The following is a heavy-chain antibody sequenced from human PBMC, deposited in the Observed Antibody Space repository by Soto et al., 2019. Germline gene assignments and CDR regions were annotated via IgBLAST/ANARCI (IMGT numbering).Heavy chain of an antibody. CDR3: AKAGGIALFRGMDV. V-gene: IGHV3-23*01. J-gene: IGHJ6*02. Sequence: EVQVLESGGGLVQPGGSLRLSCAASGFTFSTYAMNWVRQTPGKGLEWVSRISGSGGSTYYADSVKGRFTISRDNSKNTRYLQMNSLRAEDTAIYYCAKAGGIALFRGMDVWGQGTSVTVS. D-gene: IGHD6-13*01. CDR2: ISGSGGST. CDR1: GFTFSTYA.